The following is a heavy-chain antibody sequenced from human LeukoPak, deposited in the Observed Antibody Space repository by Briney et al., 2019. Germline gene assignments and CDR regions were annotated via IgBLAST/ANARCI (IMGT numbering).Heavy chain of an antibody. CDR1: GFTFSSYE. V-gene: IGHV3-13*05. D-gene: IGHD3-10*01. J-gene: IGHJ6*04. Sequence: GSLRLSCAASGFTFSSYEMHWVRQATGKGLEWVSAIGTAGDPYYPGSVKGRFTISRENAKNSLYLQMNSLRAGDTAVYYCARGASSSGSGSYYYYGMDVWGKGTTVTVSS. CDR3: ARGASSSGSGSYYYYGMDV. CDR2: IGTAGDP.